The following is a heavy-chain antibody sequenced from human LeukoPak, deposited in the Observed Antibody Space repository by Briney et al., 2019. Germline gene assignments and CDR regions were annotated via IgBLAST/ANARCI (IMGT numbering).Heavy chain of an antibody. D-gene: IGHD3-10*01. J-gene: IGHJ6*03. CDR1: GGSISSSSYY. V-gene: IGHV4-61*02. CDR2: IYTSGST. CDR3: ARDFRTMVRGVIGPHYYYYYMDV. Sequence: SETLSLTCTVSGGSISSSSYYWSWIRQLAGKGLEWIGRIYTSGSTNYNPSLKSRVTMSVDTSKNQFSLKLSSVTAADTAVYYCARDFRTMVRGVIGPHYYYYYMDVWGKGTTVTISS.